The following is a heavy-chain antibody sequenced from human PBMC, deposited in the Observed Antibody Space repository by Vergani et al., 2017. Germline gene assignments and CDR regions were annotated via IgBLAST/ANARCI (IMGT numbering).Heavy chain of an antibody. J-gene: IGHJ4*02. D-gene: IGHD6-19*01. CDR1: GDKGKCEG. V-gene: IGHV1-18*01. CDR2: RSADKGNT. Sequence: GEEGKKQGAEGEGEGQVGGDKGKCEGNGGGREAPVKVLEWMGWRSADKGNTHYAQKLQGRVTMTTDTSTSTAYMELRSLRSDDTAVYYCARPGGSSGWPYYFDYWGQGTLVTVSS. CDR3: ARPGGSSGWPYYFDY.